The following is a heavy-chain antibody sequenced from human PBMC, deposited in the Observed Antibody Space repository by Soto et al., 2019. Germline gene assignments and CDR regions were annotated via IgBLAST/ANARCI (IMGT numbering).Heavy chain of an antibody. J-gene: IGHJ6*02. CDR2: FYYSGST. CDR3: ARGSPNYYYYGMDV. V-gene: IGHV4-39*07. CDR1: GGSISSSSYY. Sequence: PSETLSLTCTVSGGSISSSSYYWGWIRRPPGKGLEWIGNFYYSGSTYYNPSLKSRVTISVDTSKNQFSLKLSSVTAADTAVYYCARGSPNYYYYGMDVWGQGTTVTVSS.